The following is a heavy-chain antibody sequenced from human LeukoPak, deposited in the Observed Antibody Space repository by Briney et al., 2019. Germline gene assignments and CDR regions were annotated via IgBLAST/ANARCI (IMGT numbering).Heavy chain of an antibody. CDR1: GFTFSSYG. Sequence: PGRSLRRSCAASGFTFSSYGMHWVRQAPGKGLEWVAVIWYDGSNKYYADSVKGRFTISRDNSKNTLYLQMNSLRDEDTAVYYCAKGSLGSWYYFDYWGQGTLVTVSS. J-gene: IGHJ4*02. V-gene: IGHV3-33*06. CDR2: IWYDGSNK. CDR3: AKGSLGSWYYFDY. D-gene: IGHD6-13*01.